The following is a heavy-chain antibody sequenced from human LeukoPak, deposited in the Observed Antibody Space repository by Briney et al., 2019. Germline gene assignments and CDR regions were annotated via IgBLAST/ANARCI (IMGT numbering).Heavy chain of an antibody. J-gene: IGHJ3*02. V-gene: IGHV1-18*01. Sequence: ASVKVSCKAPGYTFTSYGISWVRQAPGQGLEWMGWISAYNGNTNYAQKFQGRVTMTEDTSTDTAYMELSSLRSEDTAVYYCATDQMVSEDIVVVPAAYGIWGQGTMITVSS. CDR2: ISAYNGNT. CDR3: ATDQMVSEDIVVVPAAYGI. CDR1: GYTFTSYG. D-gene: IGHD2-2*01.